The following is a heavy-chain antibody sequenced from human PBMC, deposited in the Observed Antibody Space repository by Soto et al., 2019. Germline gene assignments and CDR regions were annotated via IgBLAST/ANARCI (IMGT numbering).Heavy chain of an antibody. V-gene: IGHV1-8*01. D-gene: IGHD3-10*01. CDR2: MNPNSGNT. Sequence: ASVKVSCKASGYTFTSYDINWVRQATGQGLEWMGWMNPNSGNTGYAQKFQGRVTMTRNTSISTAYMELSSLRSEDTAVYYCARRYYYGSGKDGAGNVYYYYYMDVWGKGTTVTVSS. CDR1: GYTFTSYD. CDR3: ARRYYYGSGKDGAGNVYYYYYMDV. J-gene: IGHJ6*03.